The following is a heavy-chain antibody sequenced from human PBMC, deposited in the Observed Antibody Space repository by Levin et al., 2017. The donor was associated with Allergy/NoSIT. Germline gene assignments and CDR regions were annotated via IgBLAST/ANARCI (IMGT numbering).Heavy chain of an antibody. Sequence: GGSLRLSCAASGFTFSDYYMSWIRQAPGKGLEWVSYISSSSSYTNYADSVKGRFTISRDNAKNSLYLQMNSLRAEDTAVYYCAREDYGDSLHDYYYGMDVWGQGTTVTVSS. CDR1: GFTFSDYY. D-gene: IGHD4-17*01. CDR2: ISSSSSYT. CDR3: AREDYGDSLHDYYYGMDV. V-gene: IGHV3-11*05. J-gene: IGHJ6*02.